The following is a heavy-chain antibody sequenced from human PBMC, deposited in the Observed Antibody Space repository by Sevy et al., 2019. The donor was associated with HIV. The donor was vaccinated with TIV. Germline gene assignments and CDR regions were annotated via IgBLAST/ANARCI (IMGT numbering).Heavy chain of an antibody. CDR3: SGVLVVIYY. Sequence: SETLSLTCTVSGGSISNSSYFWGWIRQPPGMGLEWIGSIYYSGTTYYNPSLKSRVTISVDTSNNQFSLRLSSVTAADTAVYYCSGVLVVIYYWGQGTLVTVSS. D-gene: IGHD3-22*01. CDR2: IYYSGTT. V-gene: IGHV4-39*01. J-gene: IGHJ4*02. CDR1: GGSISNSSYF.